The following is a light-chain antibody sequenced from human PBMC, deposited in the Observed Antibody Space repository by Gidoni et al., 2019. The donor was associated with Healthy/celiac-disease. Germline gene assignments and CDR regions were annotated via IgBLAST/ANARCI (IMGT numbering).Light chain of an antibody. V-gene: IGLV3-19*01. Sequence: SSELTQDPAVSVALGQTVRITCQGASLRSYYASWYQQKPGQAPVLVIYGKTNRPSGIPDRFSGSSSGNTASLTITGAQAEEEADCYCNSRDSSGNHYVVFGGGTKLTVL. CDR1: SLRSYY. CDR3: NSRDSSGNHYVV. J-gene: IGLJ2*01. CDR2: GKT.